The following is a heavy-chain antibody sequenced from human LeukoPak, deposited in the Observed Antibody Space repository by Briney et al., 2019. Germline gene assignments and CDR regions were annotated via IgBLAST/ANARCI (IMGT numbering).Heavy chain of an antibody. CDR3: ARAYYYDSSGCYPLDY. Sequence: SETLSLTCTVSGGSISSGSYYWSWIRQPAGKGLEWIGRIYTSGSTNYNPSLKSRVTISVDTSMNQFSLKLSSVTAADTAVYYCARAYYYDSSGCYPLDYWGQGTLVTVSS. D-gene: IGHD3-22*01. V-gene: IGHV4-61*02. CDR1: GGSISSGSYY. CDR2: IYTSGST. J-gene: IGHJ4*02.